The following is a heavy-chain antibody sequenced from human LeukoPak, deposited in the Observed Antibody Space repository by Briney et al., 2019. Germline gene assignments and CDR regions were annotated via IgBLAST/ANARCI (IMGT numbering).Heavy chain of an antibody. Sequence: GGSLRLSCAASGFTVSNYAMSWVRQTPGKGLEWVSAISGSGGSTYYAGSVKGRFTISRDNSKNRLFLQMNSLRAEDTAVYYCAKEDGGGYYFLGLDYWGQGTLVTVSS. CDR2: ISGSGGST. CDR1: GFTVSNYA. CDR3: AKEDGGGYYFLGLDY. D-gene: IGHD1-26*01. J-gene: IGHJ4*02. V-gene: IGHV3-23*01.